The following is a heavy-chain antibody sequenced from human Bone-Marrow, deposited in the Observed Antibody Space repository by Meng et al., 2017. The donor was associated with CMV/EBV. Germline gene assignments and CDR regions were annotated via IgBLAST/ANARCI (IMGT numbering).Heavy chain of an antibody. J-gene: IGHJ4*02. D-gene: IGHD3-3*01. CDR2: MNPNSGHT. CDR1: GDTFSNYD. Sequence: ASVKVSCKASGDTFSNYDIHWVRQATGQGLEWMGWMNPNSGHTGYAQKFQGRVTMTRDTSISTAYMELTSLKSEDTALYYCARGGGTVRFLEWLNYWGQGTLVTVSS. V-gene: IGHV1-8*01. CDR3: ARGGGTVRFLEWLNY.